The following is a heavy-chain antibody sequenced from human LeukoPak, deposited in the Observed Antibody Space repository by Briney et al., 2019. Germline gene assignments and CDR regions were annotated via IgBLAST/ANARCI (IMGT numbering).Heavy chain of an antibody. Sequence: SQTLSLTCTVPGGSISSGSYYWSWIRQPAGKGLEWIGRIYTSGSTNYNPSLKSRVTISVDTSKNQFSLNLSSVTAADTAVYYCARGASLYYYDSSGYSDYWGQGTLVTVSS. V-gene: IGHV4-61*02. CDR1: GGSISSGSYY. J-gene: IGHJ4*02. CDR3: ARGASLYYYDSSGYSDY. CDR2: IYTSGST. D-gene: IGHD3-22*01.